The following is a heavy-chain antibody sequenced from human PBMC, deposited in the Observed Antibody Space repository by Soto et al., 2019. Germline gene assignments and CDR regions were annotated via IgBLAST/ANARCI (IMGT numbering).Heavy chain of an antibody. D-gene: IGHD6-6*01. CDR2: INPHTGGT. V-gene: IGHV1-2*02. CDR3: ARSLSTIGARLDY. CDR1: GYSFTDYY. J-gene: IGHJ4*01. Sequence: ASVKVSCKASGYSFTDYYLHLVRQAPGQGLEYMGWINPHTGGTKYSQGFQGRVTMTGGTLLLNWLKSDDTAVYYCARSLSTIGARLDYWGKATLVTVSS.